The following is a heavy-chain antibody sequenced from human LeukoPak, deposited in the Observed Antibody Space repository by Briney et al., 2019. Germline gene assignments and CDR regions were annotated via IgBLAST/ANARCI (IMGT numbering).Heavy chain of an antibody. D-gene: IGHD4-17*01. V-gene: IGHV1-69*02. J-gene: IGHJ4*02. CDR1: GGTFSSYT. CDR3: ARVTPGYGDYYFDY. CDR2: IIPILGIA. Sequence: ASVKVSCKASGGTFSSYTISWVQQAPGQGLEWMGRIIPILGIANYAQKFQGRVTITADKSTSTAYMELSSLRSEDTAVYYCARVTPGYGDYYFDYWGQGTLVTVSS.